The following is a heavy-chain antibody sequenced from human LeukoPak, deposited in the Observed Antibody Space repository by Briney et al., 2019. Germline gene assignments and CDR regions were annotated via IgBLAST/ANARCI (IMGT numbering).Heavy chain of an antibody. V-gene: IGHV1-2*02. Sequence: ASLKVSCKASGYTFIGYYIHWVRQAPGQGLEWMASIDPNSGVTSYAQKFQGRVTMTRDTSISTAYMALRSLRSDDTAVYYCATWSDAFDIWGQGTMVTVSS. J-gene: IGHJ3*02. CDR3: ATWSDAFDI. CDR1: GYTFIGYY. CDR2: IDPNSGVT.